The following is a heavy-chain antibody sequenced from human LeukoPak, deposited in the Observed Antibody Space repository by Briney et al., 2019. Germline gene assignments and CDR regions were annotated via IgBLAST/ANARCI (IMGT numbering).Heavy chain of an antibody. Sequence: GGSLRLSCAASGFTFSSYGMHWVRQAPGKGLEWVAVISNDGSNKYYVDSVKGRFTISRDNSKNTLFLQMNSLRTEDTAVYYCAKLPTRYYYDSSPYPIQFDYWGQGTLVTASS. D-gene: IGHD3-22*01. CDR2: ISNDGSNK. CDR1: GFTFSSYG. J-gene: IGHJ4*02. V-gene: IGHV3-30*18. CDR3: AKLPTRYYYDSSPYPIQFDY.